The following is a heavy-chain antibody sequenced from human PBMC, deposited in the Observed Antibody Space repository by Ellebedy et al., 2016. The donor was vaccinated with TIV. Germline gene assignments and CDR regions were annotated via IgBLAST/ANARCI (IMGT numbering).Heavy chain of an antibody. CDR2: IRYDGSNK. Sequence: PGGSLRLSCAASGFTFSSYGMHWVRQAPGKGLEWVAFIRYDGSNKYYADSVKGRFTISRDNSKNTLYLQMNSLRAEDTAVYHCAKMEWPHCSSTSCRDAGYWGQGTLVTVSS. D-gene: IGHD2-2*01. J-gene: IGHJ4*02. V-gene: IGHV3-30*02. CDR3: AKMEWPHCSSTSCRDAGY. CDR1: GFTFSSYG.